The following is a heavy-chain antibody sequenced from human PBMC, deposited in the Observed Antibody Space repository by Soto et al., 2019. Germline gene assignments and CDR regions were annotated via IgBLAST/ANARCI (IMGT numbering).Heavy chain of an antibody. J-gene: IGHJ5*02. CDR1: GFTVTSGS. CDR3: ARSLSLRGPTAWWFDP. Sequence: PGGSLRLSCAASGFTVTSGSMSWVRQAPGRGLEWVSVTYSGGGTYYAGSVRGRFTISRDNSKNTLCLQMNSLRAADTAVYYCARSLSLRGPTAWWFDPWGQGTLVTVSS. CDR2: TYSGGGT. V-gene: IGHV3-53*01. D-gene: IGHD3-10*01.